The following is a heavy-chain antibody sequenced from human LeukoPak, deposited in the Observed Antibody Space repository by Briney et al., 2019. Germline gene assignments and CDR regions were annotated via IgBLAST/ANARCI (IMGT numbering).Heavy chain of an antibody. J-gene: IGHJ5*02. CDR3: ARDRCSSTSCYNTPNWLDP. V-gene: IGHV3-20*01. D-gene: IGHD2-2*02. CDR1: GFKFDDYG. Sequence: GGSLRLSCAASGFKFDDYGMSWVRQVPGKGLEWVSGINWNGGSRGYADSVKGRFTISRDNAKNSVYLQMNSLRSEDTAFYHCARDRCSSTSCYNTPNWLDPWGQGTLVTVSS. CDR2: INWNGGSR.